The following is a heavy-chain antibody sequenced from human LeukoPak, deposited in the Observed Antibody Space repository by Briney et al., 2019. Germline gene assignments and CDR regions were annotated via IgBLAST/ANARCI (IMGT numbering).Heavy chain of an antibody. CDR1: GDSVSSNSAA. Sequence: SQTLSLTCAISGDSVSSNSAAWNWIRQSPSRGLEWLGRTYYRSKWYNDYAVSVKSRITINPDTSKNQFSLQLNSVTPEDTAVYYCARDGLAGYSSSSAGLGWFDPWGQGTLVTVSS. V-gene: IGHV6-1*01. CDR3: ARDGLAGYSSSSAGLGWFDP. D-gene: IGHD6-6*01. CDR2: TYYRSKWYN. J-gene: IGHJ5*02.